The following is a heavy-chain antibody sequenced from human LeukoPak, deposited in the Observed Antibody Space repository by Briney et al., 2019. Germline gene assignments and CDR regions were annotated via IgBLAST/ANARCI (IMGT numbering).Heavy chain of an antibody. CDR1: GSSFNNYW. D-gene: IGHD5/OR15-5a*01. CDR3: AKTAGQVSSVSTYQYSRS. V-gene: IGHV5-51*01. CDR2: IHPDDSDT. Sequence: GESLKISCKGSGSSFNNYWIAWVRQLPGKGLEWMGIIHPDDSDTRYSPSFEGQVTFSADRSISTAYVQWSSLEASDTAAYYCAKTAGQVSSVSTYQYSRSWGQGTLVTVSS. J-gene: IGHJ1*01.